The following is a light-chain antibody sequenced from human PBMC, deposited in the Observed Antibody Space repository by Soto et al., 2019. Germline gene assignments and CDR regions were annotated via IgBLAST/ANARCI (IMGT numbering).Light chain of an antibody. CDR3: QESHTFLWGT. CDR1: QTISNS. V-gene: IGKV1-39*01. CDR2: GTS. J-gene: IGKJ1*01. Sequence: DIQMTQSPSSLSASVGDRVTITCRATQTISNSLNWYQQRPGKAPNLLIYGTSTLQGGVPSRFSGSGSGTDFTLTISRLQPEDSATYFCQESHTFLWGTFGQGTKV.